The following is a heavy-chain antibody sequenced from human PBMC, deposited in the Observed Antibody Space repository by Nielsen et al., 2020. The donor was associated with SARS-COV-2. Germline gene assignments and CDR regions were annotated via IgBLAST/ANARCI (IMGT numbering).Heavy chain of an antibody. CDR1: GITLSNYS. V-gene: IGHV3-48*01. Sequence: GESPKTSRATFGITLSNYSMNLVRQAPAQGLEGIVYISISSSTIDHADSVKRRFTISRDNAKNSLYLQMNSLGAEDTAVYYCATCRGPYWYFDLWDRGTLVTVSS. CDR3: ATCRGPYWYFDL. CDR2: ISISSSTI. D-gene: IGHD3-10*01. J-gene: IGHJ2*01.